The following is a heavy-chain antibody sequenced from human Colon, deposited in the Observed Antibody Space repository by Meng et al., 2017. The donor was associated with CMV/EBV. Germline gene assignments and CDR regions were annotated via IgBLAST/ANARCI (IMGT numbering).Heavy chain of an antibody. CDR3: AKDVSDLGSGRYGFDD. J-gene: IGHJ4*02. D-gene: IGHD3-10*01. CDR1: GFIFNEFG. CDR2: INWDGRSR. Sequence: GGSLRLSCAASGFIFNEFGMNWVRQVPGKGLEWVAGINWDGRSRGHADSVKGRFTISRDNVKRSVDLQMDNLRVEDTALYYCAKDVSDLGSGRYGFDDWSQGILVTVSS. V-gene: IGHV3-20*04.